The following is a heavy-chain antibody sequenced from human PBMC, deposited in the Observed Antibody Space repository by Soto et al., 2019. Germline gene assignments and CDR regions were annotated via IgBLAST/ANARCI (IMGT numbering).Heavy chain of an antibody. CDR3: ARGPYSNYYYYYGMDV. J-gene: IGHJ6*02. V-gene: IGHV3-33*01. D-gene: IGHD4-4*01. CDR1: GFTFISYG. CDR2: IWYDGSNK. Sequence: GGSLRLSCAASGFTFISYGMHWVRQAPGKGLEWVAVIWYDGSNKYYADSVKGRFTISRDNSKNTLYLQMNSLRAEDTAVYYCARGPYSNYYYYYGMDVWGQGTTVTVSS.